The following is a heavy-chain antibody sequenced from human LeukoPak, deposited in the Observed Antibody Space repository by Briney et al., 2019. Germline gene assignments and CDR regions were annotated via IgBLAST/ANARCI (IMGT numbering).Heavy chain of an antibody. CDR1: GFTFSSYA. D-gene: IGHD5-18*01. CDR3: AKARSYGYCDY. CDR2: ISYDGSNK. J-gene: IGHJ4*02. V-gene: IGHV3-30-3*01. Sequence: GGSLRLSCAASGFTFSSYAMHWVRQAPGKGLEWVAVISYDGSNKYYADSVKGRFTSSRDNSKNTLYLQMNNLRVEDTALYYCAKARSYGYCDYWGQGTLVTVAS.